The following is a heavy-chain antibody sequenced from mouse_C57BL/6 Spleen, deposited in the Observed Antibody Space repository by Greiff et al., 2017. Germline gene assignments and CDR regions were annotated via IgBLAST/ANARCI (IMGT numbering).Heavy chain of an antibody. CDR3: AREDGYSEYYFDY. Sequence: DVQLQESGPGLVKPSQSLSLTCSVTGYSITSGYYWNWIRQFPGNKLEWMGYISYDGSNNYNPSLKNRISITRDTSKNQFFLKLNSVTTEDTATYYCAREDGYSEYYFDYWGQGTTLTVSS. CDR2: ISYDGSN. D-gene: IGHD2-3*01. V-gene: IGHV3-6*01. J-gene: IGHJ2*01. CDR1: GYSITSGYY.